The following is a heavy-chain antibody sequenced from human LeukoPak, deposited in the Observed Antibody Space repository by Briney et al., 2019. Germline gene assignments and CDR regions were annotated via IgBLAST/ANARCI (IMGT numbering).Heavy chain of an antibody. J-gene: IGHJ3*02. CDR2: IYYSGST. CDR1: GGSISSGDYY. V-gene: IGHV4-30-4*08. D-gene: IGHD3-9*01. CDR3: ARGVDILTGPYAFDI. Sequence: SETLSLTCTVSGGSISSGDYYWSWIRQPPGKGLEWIGYIYYSGSTYYNPSLKSRVTISVDTSKNQFSLKLSSVTAADTAVYYCARGVDILTGPYAFDIWGQGTMVTVSS.